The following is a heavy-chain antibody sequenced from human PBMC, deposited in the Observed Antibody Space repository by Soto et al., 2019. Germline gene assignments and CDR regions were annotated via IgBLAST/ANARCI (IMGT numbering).Heavy chain of an antibody. D-gene: IGHD5-18*01. Sequence: SETLSLTCSVSGASISSTIFYWGWIRQPPGKGLQWIGSIHYTGSIDYGPSLKGRVSMSVDTSKSQLSLKLSSVTAADTAVYYCAGLGPDTAMGVGNWFDPWGQGTLVTVSS. CDR1: GASISSTIFY. CDR3: AGLGPDTAMGVGNWFDP. V-gene: IGHV4-39*01. J-gene: IGHJ5*02. CDR2: IHYTGSI.